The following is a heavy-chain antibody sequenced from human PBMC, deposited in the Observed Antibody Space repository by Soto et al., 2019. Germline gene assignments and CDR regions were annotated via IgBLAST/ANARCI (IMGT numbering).Heavy chain of an antibody. Sequence: QVQLQESGPGLVKPSQTLSLTCTVSGGSINSGNYYWSWIRHHPGKGLEWIGYISYSGSTSYNPSLKSRVTISVDTSKNQFSLKLSSVTAADTAVYYCARLSITANGGWFDPWGQGTLVTVSS. CDR2: ISYSGST. D-gene: IGHD6-6*01. J-gene: IGHJ5*02. CDR1: GGSINSGNYY. V-gene: IGHV4-31*03. CDR3: ARLSITANGGWFDP.